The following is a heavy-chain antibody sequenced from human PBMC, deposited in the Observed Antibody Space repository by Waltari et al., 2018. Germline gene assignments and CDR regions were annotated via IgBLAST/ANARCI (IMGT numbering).Heavy chain of an antibody. Sequence: QVQLQESGPGLVKPSETLSLTCTVPGYSISSGYYWGWIRQPPGKGLEWIGSIYHSGSTYYNPSLKSRVTISVDTSKNQFSLKLSSVTAADTAVYYCARDGWYSGYVDYWGQGTMVTVSS. CDR3: ARDGWYSGYVDY. CDR2: IYHSGST. CDR1: GYSISSGYY. D-gene: IGHD1-26*01. J-gene: IGHJ4*02. V-gene: IGHV4-38-2*02.